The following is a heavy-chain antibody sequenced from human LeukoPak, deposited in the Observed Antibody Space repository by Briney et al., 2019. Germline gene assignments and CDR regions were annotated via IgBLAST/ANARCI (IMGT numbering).Heavy chain of an antibody. CDR1: GFTFSSYA. CDR2: ITASGGNT. J-gene: IGHJ4*02. Sequence: PGGSLRLSCAASGFTFSSYAMGWVRQAPGKGLEWVSAITASGGNTYYADSVKGRFNISRDNSKNTLYLQVNSLRAEDTAVYYCAKGNGYSYGRYYFDYWGQGTLVTVSS. D-gene: IGHD5-18*01. V-gene: IGHV3-23*01. CDR3: AKGNGYSYGRYYFDY.